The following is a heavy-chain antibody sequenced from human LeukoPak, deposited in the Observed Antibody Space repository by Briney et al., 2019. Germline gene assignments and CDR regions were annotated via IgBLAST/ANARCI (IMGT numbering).Heavy chain of an antibody. Sequence: PGGSLRLSCAASGFTVSSNYMSWIRQPPGKGLEWIGEINHSGSTNYNPSLKSRVTISIDTSKNQFSLRLSTVTAADTAVYYCARVGSGDYGMDVWGQGTTVTVSS. D-gene: IGHD1-26*01. CDR3: ARVGSGDYGMDV. CDR1: GFTVSSNY. V-gene: IGHV4-34*01. J-gene: IGHJ6*02. CDR2: INHSGST.